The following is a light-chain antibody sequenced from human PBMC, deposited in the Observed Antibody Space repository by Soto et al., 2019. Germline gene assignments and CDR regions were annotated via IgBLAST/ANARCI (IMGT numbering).Light chain of an antibody. CDR2: GAS. CDR3: QQYNNWPPWT. J-gene: IGKJ1*01. V-gene: IGKV3-15*01. CDR1: QSVSSN. Sequence: EIRMSQSPATLSVSTGERATLSCRASQSVSSNLAWYQQKPGQAPRLLIYGASTRATGIPARFSGSGSGTEFTLTISSLQSEDFAVYYCQQYNNWPPWTFGQGTKVDIK.